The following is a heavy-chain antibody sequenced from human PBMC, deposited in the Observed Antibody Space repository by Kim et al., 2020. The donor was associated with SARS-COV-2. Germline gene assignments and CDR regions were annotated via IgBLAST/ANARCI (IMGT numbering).Heavy chain of an antibody. D-gene: IGHD6-19*01. J-gene: IGHJ6*02. V-gene: IGHV3-30*04. CDR1: GFTFSSYA. Sequence: GGSLRLSCAASGFTFSSYAMHWVRRASGKGLECVAVISYDGSNKYYADSVKGRFTISRDNSKSTLYLQMHSLRAEDTAVYYCARNGVAGKDYYYAMDVWGQGTTVSVSS. CDR3: ARNGVAGKDYYYAMDV. CDR2: ISYDGSNK.